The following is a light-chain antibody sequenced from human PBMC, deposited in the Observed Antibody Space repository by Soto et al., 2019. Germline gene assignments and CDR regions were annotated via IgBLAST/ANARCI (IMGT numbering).Light chain of an antibody. CDR1: QSVSSY. CDR2: DAS. CDR3: QQYYTFPLYT. Sequence: EIVLTQSPATLSLSPGERATLSCRASQSVSSYLAWYQQKPGQAPRLLIYDASNRATGIPARFSGSGSGTYFTLTISSLQSEDFATYYCQQYYTFPLYTFGQGTKLEI. J-gene: IGKJ2*01. V-gene: IGKV3-11*01.